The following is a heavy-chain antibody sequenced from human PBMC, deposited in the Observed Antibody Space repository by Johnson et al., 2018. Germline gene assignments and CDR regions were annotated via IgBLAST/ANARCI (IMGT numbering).Heavy chain of an antibody. D-gene: IGHD3-22*01. CDR1: GFTFSSYA. Sequence: QVQLVESGGGVVQXGRSXRLXCTASGFTFSSYAMHWVRQAPGKGLEWVAVISHDGKNKYYADSVKDRFTLTRNNSKNPLSLQVNGLRAEDTALYYCTRGMTMMWGSPNAFEVWGQGTMVTVSS. J-gene: IGHJ3*01. V-gene: IGHV3-30*04. CDR3: TRGMTMMWGSPNAFEV. CDR2: ISHDGKNK.